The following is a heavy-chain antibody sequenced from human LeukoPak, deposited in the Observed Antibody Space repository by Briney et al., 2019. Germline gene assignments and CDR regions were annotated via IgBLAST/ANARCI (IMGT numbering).Heavy chain of an antibody. CDR2: ISYDGSNK. CDR3: ARDDDYYDSSGYLDY. CDR1: GFTFSSYA. Sequence: GGSLRLSCAASGFTFSSYAMHWVRQAPGKGLEWVAVISYDGSNKYYADSVKGRFTISGDNSKNTLYLQMNSLRAEDTAVYYCARDDDYYDSSGYLDYWGQGTLVTVSS. J-gene: IGHJ4*02. D-gene: IGHD3-22*01. V-gene: IGHV3-30*04.